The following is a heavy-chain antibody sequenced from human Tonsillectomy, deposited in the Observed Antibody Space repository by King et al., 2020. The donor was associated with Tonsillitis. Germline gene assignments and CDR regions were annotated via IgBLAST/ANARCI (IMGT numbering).Heavy chain of an antibody. CDR2: IYLGDSKT. CDR1: GSSFTTYW. Sequence: QLVQSGAELKKPGESLKISCKGSGSSFTTYWIGWVRQMPGKGLEWMGIIYLGDSKTRYSPSFQGQVTISADKSISTAYLQWSSLKASDTGMYYCAKREYYHDSGSFGVDVWGQGTTVTV. V-gene: IGHV5-51*01. J-gene: IGHJ6*02. CDR3: AKREYYHDSGSFGVDV. D-gene: IGHD3-10*01.